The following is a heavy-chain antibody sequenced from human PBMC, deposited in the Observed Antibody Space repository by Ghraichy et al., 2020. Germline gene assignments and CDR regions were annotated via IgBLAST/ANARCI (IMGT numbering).Heavy chain of an antibody. J-gene: IGHJ3*02. CDR2: IYYSGST. Sequence: SETLSLTCTVSGGSISSYYWSWIRQPPGKGLEWIGYIYYSGSTNYNPSLKSRVTISVDTSKNQFSLKLSSVTAADTAVYYCARVGVRYNPRAFDIWGQGTMVTVSS. CDR3: ARVGVRYNPRAFDI. D-gene: IGHD5-24*01. V-gene: IGHV4-59*01. CDR1: GGSISSYY.